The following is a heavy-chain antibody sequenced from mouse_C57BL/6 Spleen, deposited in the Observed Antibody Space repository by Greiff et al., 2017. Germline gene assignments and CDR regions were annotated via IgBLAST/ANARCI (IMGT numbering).Heavy chain of an antibody. CDR2: IDPSDSET. J-gene: IGHJ2*01. CDR3: ARSHYGSSYVGY. D-gene: IGHD1-1*01. CDR1: GYTFTSYW. V-gene: IGHV1-52*01. Sequence: QVQLQQSGAELVRPGSSVKLSCKASGYTFTSYWMHWVKQRPIQGLEWIGNIDPSDSETHYNQKFKDKATLTVDKSSSTAYMQLSSLTSEDSAVYYCARSHYGSSYVGYWGQGTTLTVSS.